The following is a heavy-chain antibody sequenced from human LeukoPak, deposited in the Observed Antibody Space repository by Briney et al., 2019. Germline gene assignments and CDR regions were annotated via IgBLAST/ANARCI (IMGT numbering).Heavy chain of an antibody. CDR2: IYRSGSA. J-gene: IGHJ4*02. Sequence: SETLSLTCAVSGGSISSSNWWSWVRQPPGKGLEWIGEIYRSGSANYNPSLKSRVTMSVDTSKNQFSLKLSSVTAADTAVYYCARGGFDGSTFYYDSSGFDYWGQGSLVTVSS. CDR3: ARGGFDGSTFYYDSSGFDY. V-gene: IGHV4-4*02. CDR1: GGSISSSNW. D-gene: IGHD3-22*01.